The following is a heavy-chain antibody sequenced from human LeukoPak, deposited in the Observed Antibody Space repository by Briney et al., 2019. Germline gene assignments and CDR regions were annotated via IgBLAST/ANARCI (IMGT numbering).Heavy chain of an antibody. CDR2: IWYDGSNK. CDR3: AKGWTTVTTLDL. Sequence: GRSLRLSCAASGFTFSSYGMHWVRQAPGKGLEWVAVIWYDGSNKYYADSVKGRFTISRDNAKNSLYLQMNSLRAEDTALYYCAKGWTTVTTLDLWGRGTLVTVSS. D-gene: IGHD4-17*01. CDR1: GFTFSSYG. V-gene: IGHV3-33*03. J-gene: IGHJ2*01.